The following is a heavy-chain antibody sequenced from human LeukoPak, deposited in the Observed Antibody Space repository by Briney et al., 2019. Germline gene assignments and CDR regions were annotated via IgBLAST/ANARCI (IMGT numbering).Heavy chain of an antibody. CDR3: ARGYYDINAYYTYYFDY. CDR1: GFTLSIYT. Sequence: GGTLRLSCAATGFTLSIYTMHRVRQAPGKGLEWVAGISYDVSNKYYADSVKGRFTISRDNSKDPPYLQMNSLRAEDTAVYYCARGYYDINAYYTYYFDYWGQGTLVTVSS. V-gene: IGHV3-30*04. D-gene: IGHD3-22*01. CDR2: ISYDVSNK. J-gene: IGHJ4*02.